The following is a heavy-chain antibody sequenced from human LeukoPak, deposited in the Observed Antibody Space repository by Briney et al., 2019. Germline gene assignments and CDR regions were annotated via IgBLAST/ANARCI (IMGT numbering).Heavy chain of an antibody. Sequence: PSETLSLTCTVSGGSISRSSYYWGWIREPPGKGLEWIGSIYYSGSTYYNPSLKSRVTISVATSKNQFSLKLSSVTAADTAVYYCARRIAAARFDPWGQGTLVTVSS. CDR3: ARRIAAARFDP. V-gene: IGHV4-39*01. CDR1: GGSISRSSYY. J-gene: IGHJ5*02. CDR2: IYYSGST. D-gene: IGHD6-13*01.